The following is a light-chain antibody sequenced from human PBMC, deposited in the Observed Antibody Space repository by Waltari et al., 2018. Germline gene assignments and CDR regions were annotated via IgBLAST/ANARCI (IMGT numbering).Light chain of an antibody. CDR1: ESVSKF. V-gene: IGKV3-20*01. J-gene: IGKJ2*03. Sequence: EVVLTQSPGTLSLSPGEGATLSCRASESVSKFLACYQQKPGQAPRLLIYHASNRDSGIPDRFSGSGFGTDFSLTISRLEPEDFVVYYCQKYDS. CDR3: QKYDS. CDR2: HAS.